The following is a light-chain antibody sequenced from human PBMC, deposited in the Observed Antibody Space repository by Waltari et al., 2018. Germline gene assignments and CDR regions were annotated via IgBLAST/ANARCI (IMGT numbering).Light chain of an antibody. CDR2: LNSDGSH. V-gene: IGLV4-69*01. Sequence: QLVLTQSPSASASLGASVKFTCTLSSGHSSYAIAWHQQPEKGPRYLMKLNSDGSHSKGDGIPERFSGSSSGAERYLTISSLQSEDEADYYCQTWGTGVFGGGTKLTVL. CDR3: QTWGTGV. J-gene: IGLJ2*01. CDR1: SGHSSYA.